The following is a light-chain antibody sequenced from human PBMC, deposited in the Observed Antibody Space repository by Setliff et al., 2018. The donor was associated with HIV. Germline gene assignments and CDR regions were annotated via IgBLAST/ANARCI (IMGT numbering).Light chain of an antibody. CDR2: DVS. CDR3: SSYTASSTLV. Sequence: QSVLTQPASVSGSPGQSITISCTGSSSDVGGYNYVSWYQQHPGKAPKLMIYDVSQRPSGVSDRFSGSESGITASLTISGLQPEDESDYYCSSYTASSTLVFGGGTKVTVL. J-gene: IGLJ3*02. V-gene: IGLV2-14*03. CDR1: SSDVGGYNY.